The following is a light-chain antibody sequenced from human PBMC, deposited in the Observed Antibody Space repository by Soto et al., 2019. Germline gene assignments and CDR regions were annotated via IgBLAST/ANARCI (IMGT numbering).Light chain of an antibody. V-gene: IGLV2-23*02. J-gene: IGLJ2*01. CDR2: EVS. CDR3: CSYVGSSVVV. CDR1: SSDIGTYTH. Sequence: QSVLTQPASVSGSPGQSITISCTGTSSDIGTYTHISWYQQHPDKAPKLILYEVSGRPSGVSNRFSGSKSGNTASLTISGIQAEDEADYYCCSYVGSSVVVFGGGTKLTDL.